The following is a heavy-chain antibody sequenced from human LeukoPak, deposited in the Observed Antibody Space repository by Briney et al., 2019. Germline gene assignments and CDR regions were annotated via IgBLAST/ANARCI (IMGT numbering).Heavy chain of an antibody. CDR3: ARELGSSWPYTLDP. J-gene: IGHJ5*02. D-gene: IGHD6-13*01. Sequence: ASVKVSLMSSGYTFTVYPMNWVRQPPGQGLEWMGWINPNSGDTNYAQKFQGRVTMTGDTSINTAYMDLSRLTFDDTAVYYCARELGSSWPYTLDPWGQGTLITVSS. V-gene: IGHV1-2*02. CDR2: INPNSGDT. CDR1: GYTFTVYP.